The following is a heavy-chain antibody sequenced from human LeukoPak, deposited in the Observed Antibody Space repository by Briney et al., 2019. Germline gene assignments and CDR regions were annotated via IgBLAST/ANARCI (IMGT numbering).Heavy chain of an antibody. CDR1: GFTFSRSA. Sequence: GGSLRLSCAVSGFTFSRSAMHWVRQAPGKGLEWVSSISSSSSYIYYADSVKGRFTISRDNAKSSLYLQMNSLRAEDTAVYYCARALDIVVVVAANWFDPWGQGTLVTVSS. CDR2: ISSSSSYI. CDR3: ARALDIVVVVAANWFDP. D-gene: IGHD2-15*01. V-gene: IGHV3-21*01. J-gene: IGHJ5*02.